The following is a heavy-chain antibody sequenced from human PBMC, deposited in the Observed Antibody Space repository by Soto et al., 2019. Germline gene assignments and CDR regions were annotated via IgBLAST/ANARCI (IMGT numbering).Heavy chain of an antibody. D-gene: IGHD3-3*01. CDR1: GGSISSSSYY. Sequence: PSETLSLTCTVSGGSISSSSYYWGWIRQPPGKGLEWIGSIYYSGSTYYNPSLKSRVTISVDTSKNQFSLKLSSVTAADTAVYYCARGVVIPAGMHLPSNWFDPWGQGTLVTVSS. CDR2: IYYSGST. V-gene: IGHV4-39*01. J-gene: IGHJ5*02. CDR3: ARGVVIPAGMHLPSNWFDP.